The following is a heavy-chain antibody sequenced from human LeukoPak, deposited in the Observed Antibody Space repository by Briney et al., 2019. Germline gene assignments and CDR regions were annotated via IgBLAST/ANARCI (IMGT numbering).Heavy chain of an antibody. CDR2: IKSRADGGTT. CDR1: GFTFNNAW. J-gene: IGHJ4*02. D-gene: IGHD6-19*01. CDR3: TTHSVTVAGTHF. Sequence: GGSLRLSCAASGFTFNNAWMNWVRQAPGKGLEWVGRIKSRADGGTTDCAAPVQGRFTISRDVSKNTVYLQMNSLKTEDTAVYYCTTHSVTVAGTHFWGQGTLVTVSS. V-gene: IGHV3-15*07.